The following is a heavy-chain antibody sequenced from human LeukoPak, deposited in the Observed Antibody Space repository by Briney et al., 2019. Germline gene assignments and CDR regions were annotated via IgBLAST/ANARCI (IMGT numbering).Heavy chain of an antibody. CDR1: GFTFSSYW. CDR3: ARDVYCSSTSCYISLPNYFDY. Sequence: GGSLRLSCAASGFTFSSYWMSWVRQAPGKGLEWVANIKQDGSEKYYVDSVKGRFTISRDNAKNSLYLQMNSLRAEDTAVYYCARDVYCSSTSCYISLPNYFDYWGQGTLVTISS. V-gene: IGHV3-7*01. CDR2: IKQDGSEK. J-gene: IGHJ4*02. D-gene: IGHD2-2*02.